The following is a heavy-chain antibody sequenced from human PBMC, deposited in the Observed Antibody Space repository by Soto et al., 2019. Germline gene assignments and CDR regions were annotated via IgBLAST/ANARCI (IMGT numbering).Heavy chain of an antibody. Sequence: GGSMTLSCAASVFSLSPYWMHWVRQAPGRGLGWVSSLSSDGFGAAYADSVKGRFFISRDIARNTLFLQMNSLRADDTAVYYCARDLGGPDYWGRGTSVTVSS. D-gene: IGHD3-16*01. CDR3: ARDLGGPDY. CDR1: VFSLSPYW. J-gene: IGHJ4*02. CDR2: LSSDGFGA. V-gene: IGHV3-74*03.